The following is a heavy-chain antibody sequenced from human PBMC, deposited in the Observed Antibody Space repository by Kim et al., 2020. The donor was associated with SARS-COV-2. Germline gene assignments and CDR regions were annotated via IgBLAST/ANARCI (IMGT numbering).Heavy chain of an antibody. CDR1: GGSISSSSYY. CDR3: AREMDYYGSGRFDY. V-gene: IGHV4-39*02. J-gene: IGHJ4*02. Sequence: SKTLSLTCTVSGGSISSSSYYWGWIRQPPGKGLEWIGSIYYSGSTYYNPSLKSRVTISVDTSKNQFSLKLSSVTAADTAVYYCAREMDYYGSGRFDYWGQGTLVTVSS. D-gene: IGHD3-10*01. CDR2: IYYSGST.